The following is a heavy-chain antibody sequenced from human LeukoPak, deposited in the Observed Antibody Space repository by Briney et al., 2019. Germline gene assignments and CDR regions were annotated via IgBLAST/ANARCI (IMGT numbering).Heavy chain of an antibody. CDR1: GVSISSYY. CDR3: ARYEQQLVDAFDI. CDR2: IFSTGST. D-gene: IGHD6-13*01. J-gene: IGHJ3*02. V-gene: IGHV4-4*07. Sequence: SETLSLTCTVSGVSISSYYWSWIRQPAGEGLEWIGRIFSTGSTMYNPSLNSRVTMSVDTSKNQFSLRLSSVTAADTAVYYCARYEQQLVDAFDIWGQGTMVTVSS.